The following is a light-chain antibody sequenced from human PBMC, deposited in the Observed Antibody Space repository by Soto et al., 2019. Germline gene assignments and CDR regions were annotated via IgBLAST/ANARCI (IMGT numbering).Light chain of an antibody. Sequence: FVLTQSPGTLSLSPGERATLSCRASQSVSSSYLAWYQQKPGQAPGLLIYGASSRATGIPDRFSGSGSGTDFTLTISRMPPEDFAVYYCQQYGSFWTFGQGTKVDIK. CDR3: QQYGSFWT. V-gene: IGKV3-20*01. J-gene: IGKJ1*01. CDR2: GAS. CDR1: QSVSSSY.